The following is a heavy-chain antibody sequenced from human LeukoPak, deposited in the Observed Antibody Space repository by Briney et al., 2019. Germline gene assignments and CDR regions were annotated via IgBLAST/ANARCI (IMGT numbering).Heavy chain of an antibody. D-gene: IGHD4-17*01. CDR1: GASISSYY. CDR3: ARYGEYSFDY. Sequence: SETLSLTCTVSGASISSYYWSWIRQPPGKGLEWIGYIYYSGSTNYNPPLKSRVTISVDTSKNQFSLKLSSVTAADTAVYYCARYGEYSFDYWGQGTLVTVSS. J-gene: IGHJ4*02. V-gene: IGHV4-59*08. CDR2: IYYSGST.